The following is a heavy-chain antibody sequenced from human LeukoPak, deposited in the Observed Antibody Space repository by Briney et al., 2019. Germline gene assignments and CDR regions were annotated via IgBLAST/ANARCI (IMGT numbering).Heavy chain of an antibody. CDR2: INHSGST. V-gene: IGHV4-34*01. Sequence: SETLSLTCAVYGGSFSGYYWSWIRQPPGKGLEWIGEINHSGSTNCNPSLKSRVTISVDTSKNQFSLKLSSVTAADTAVYYCARRGRTRPSSSSRIDYWGPGTLVTVSS. D-gene: IGHD6-6*01. CDR3: ARRGRTRPSSSSRIDY. CDR1: GGSFSGYY. J-gene: IGHJ4*02.